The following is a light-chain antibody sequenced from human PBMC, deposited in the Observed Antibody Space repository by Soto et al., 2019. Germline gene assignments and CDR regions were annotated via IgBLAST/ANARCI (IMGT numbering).Light chain of an antibody. CDR2: DNN. V-gene: IGLV1-51*01. CDR1: SSNIGNNY. J-gene: IGLJ2*01. CDR3: GTWDSSLSAGV. Sequence: QSVLTQPPSVSAAPGQTVTISCSGSSSNIGNNYVSWYQQRPGTAPKLLIYDNNNRPSGIPDRFSGSKSGTSATLGITGLQNGDEADYYCGTWDSSLSAGVFGGGTKLTVL.